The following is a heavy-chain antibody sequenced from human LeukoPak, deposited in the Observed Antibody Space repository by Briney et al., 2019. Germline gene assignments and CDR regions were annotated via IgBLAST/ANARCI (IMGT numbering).Heavy chain of an antibody. J-gene: IGHJ4*02. CDR2: INPSGGST. V-gene: IGHV1-46*01. D-gene: IGHD3-16*02. CDR1: GYTFTSYY. CDR3: AREGLMITFGGVIAIAEHFDY. Sequence: ASVKVSCKASGYTFTSYYMHWVRQAPGQGLEWMGWINPSGGSTSYAQKFQGRVTMTRDTSTSTVYMELSSLRSEDTVVYYCAREGLMITFGGVIAIAEHFDYWGQGTLVTVSS.